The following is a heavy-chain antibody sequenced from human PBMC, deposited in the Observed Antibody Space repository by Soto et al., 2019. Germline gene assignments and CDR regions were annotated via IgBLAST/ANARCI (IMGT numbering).Heavy chain of an antibody. CDR2: ISLNSDSI. J-gene: IGHJ4*02. D-gene: IGHD4-17*01. CDR1: GFTFDDYA. V-gene: IGHV3-9*01. Sequence: EVQLVESGGGLVQPGRSLRLSCAASGFTFDDYAMHWVRQAPGKGLVWVSGISLNSDSIGSVDSVKGRFTISRDKAKNSLYLQMNSLRAEDTALYYCARGDDYGDYPDYFDYWGQGTLVTVSS. CDR3: ARGDDYGDYPDYFDY.